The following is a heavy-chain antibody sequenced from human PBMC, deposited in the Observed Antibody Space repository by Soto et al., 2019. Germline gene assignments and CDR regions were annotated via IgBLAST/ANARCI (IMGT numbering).Heavy chain of an antibody. CDR1: GGSVRSSRYY. CDR3: ARLDYSNSSSTYYYYMDV. Sequence: QLQLQESGPGLVKPSETLSLTCTVSGGSVRSSRYYWGWIRQPPGKGLEWIGSIYYSGNTYYNPSLKSRVTISLDTSKNQFSLRLSSVTAANTAVYSCARLDYSNSSSTYYYYMDVWGKGTTVTVSS. D-gene: IGHD4-4*01. V-gene: IGHV4-39*01. CDR2: IYYSGNT. J-gene: IGHJ6*03.